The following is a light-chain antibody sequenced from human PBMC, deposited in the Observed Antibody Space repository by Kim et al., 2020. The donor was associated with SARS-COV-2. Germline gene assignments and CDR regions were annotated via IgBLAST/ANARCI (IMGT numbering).Light chain of an antibody. J-gene: IGKJ2*01. CDR1: QSVSSSY. V-gene: IGKV3-20*01. CDR2: GAS. Sequence: LAPGERAPLPCRASQSVSSSYLAWYQQKPGQAPRLLIYGASSRATGIPDRFRGSGSGTDFTHTISRLEPEDFAVYYCQQYGSSSYTFGQGTKLEI. CDR3: QQYGSSSYT.